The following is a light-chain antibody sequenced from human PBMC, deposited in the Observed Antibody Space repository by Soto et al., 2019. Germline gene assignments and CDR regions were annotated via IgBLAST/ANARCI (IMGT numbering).Light chain of an antibody. Sequence: QTVVTQEPSFSVSPGRTVTLTCGLSSGSVSTTYYPSWYQQTPGQAPRTLIYSTNIRSYGVPDRFSGSILGNKAALTITGAQANDESDYYCVLYMGSGIGVFGGGTKLTVL. V-gene: IGLV8-61*01. J-gene: IGLJ3*02. CDR1: SGSVSTTYY. CDR2: STN. CDR3: VLYMGSGIGV.